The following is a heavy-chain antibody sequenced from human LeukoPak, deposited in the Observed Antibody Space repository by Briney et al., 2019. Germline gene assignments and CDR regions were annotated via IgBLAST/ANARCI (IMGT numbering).Heavy chain of an antibody. D-gene: IGHD2-15*01. V-gene: IGHV4-61*05. Sequence: SETLSLTCTVSGGSISSSSYYWSWIRQPPGKGLEWIGYIYYSGSTNYNPSLKSRVTISVDTSKNQFSLRLSSVTAADTAVYYCALGYCGGGSCYAREYFQHWGQGTLVTVSS. J-gene: IGHJ1*01. CDR2: IYYSGST. CDR3: ALGYCGGGSCYAREYFQH. CDR1: GGSISSSSYY.